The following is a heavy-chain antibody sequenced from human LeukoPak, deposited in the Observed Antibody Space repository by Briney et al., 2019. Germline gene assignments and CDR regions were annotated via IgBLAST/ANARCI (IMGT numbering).Heavy chain of an antibody. V-gene: IGHV4-30-2*01. CDR3: ALYGVHYSFDS. J-gene: IGHJ4*02. Sequence: SETLSLTCTVSGGSINSGSYSWNWIRQPPGQGLEWMGYIYNSARPYYNPSLRGRAIMSIDTAKNQIYLNVASATAADTAVYYCALYGVHYSFDSWGPGALVTVSS. CDR1: GGSINSGSYS. D-gene: IGHD4/OR15-4a*01. CDR2: IYNSARP.